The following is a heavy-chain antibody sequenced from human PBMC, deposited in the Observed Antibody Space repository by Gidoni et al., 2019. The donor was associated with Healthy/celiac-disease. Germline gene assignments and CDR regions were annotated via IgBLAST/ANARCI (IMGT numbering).Heavy chain of an antibody. D-gene: IGHD3-3*01. V-gene: IGHV3-23*01. Sequence: EVQLLESGGGLVQPGGSLRISCAASGFSFSRYAMSWVRQAPGKGLAWVSAISGSGGSTYYADSVKGRFTISRDNSKNTLYLQMNSLRAEDTAVYYCAKDGSWRSGYYYDYWGQGTLVTVSS. CDR2: ISGSGGST. J-gene: IGHJ4*02. CDR1: GFSFSRYA. CDR3: AKDGSWRSGYYYDY.